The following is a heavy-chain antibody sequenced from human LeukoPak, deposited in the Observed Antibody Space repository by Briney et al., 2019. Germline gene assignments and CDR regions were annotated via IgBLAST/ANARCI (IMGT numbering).Heavy chain of an antibody. CDR1: GFTLSSYA. CDR3: AKDRPNYYGTNGHYYRRDGDC. Sequence: GGSLRLSCVASGFTLSSYAMSWVRQAAGKGLEWVSSTSSSGETTYYADSVKGRFTISRDNSRNTLYLQMNSLRAEDTAVYYCAKDRPNYYGTNGHYYRRDGDCWGQGTLVTVSS. D-gene: IGHD3-22*01. V-gene: IGHV3-23*01. CDR2: TSSSGETT. J-gene: IGHJ4*02.